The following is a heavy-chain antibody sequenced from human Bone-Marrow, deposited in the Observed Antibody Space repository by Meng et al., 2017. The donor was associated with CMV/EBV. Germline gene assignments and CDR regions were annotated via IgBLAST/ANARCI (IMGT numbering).Heavy chain of an antibody. CDR1: GFTFSSYG. V-gene: IGHV3-33*06. J-gene: IGHJ6*02. CDR2: IWFDGSNK. CDR3: AKGLANYYYYYGMDV. Sequence: GESLKISCAASGFTFSSYGMHWVCQAPGKGLEWVAVIWFDGSNKYYADSVKGRFTISRDNSKDTLYLQMNSLSAEDTAVYYCAKGLANYYYYYGMDVWGQGTTVTVSS.